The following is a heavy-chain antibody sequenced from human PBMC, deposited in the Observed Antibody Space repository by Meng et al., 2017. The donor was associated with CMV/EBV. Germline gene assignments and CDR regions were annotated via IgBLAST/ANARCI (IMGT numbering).Heavy chain of an antibody. J-gene: IGHJ4*02. CDR3: AREYYDSSGYYCAY. CDR1: GFTVSSNY. CDR2: IYSGGST. D-gene: IGHD3-22*01. V-gene: IGHV3-53*01. Sequence: GESLKISCAASGFTVSSNYMSWVRQAPRKGLEWVSVIYSGGSTYYADSVKGRFTISRDNSKNTLYLQMNSLRAEDTAVYYCAREYYDSSGYYCAYWGQGTLVTVSS.